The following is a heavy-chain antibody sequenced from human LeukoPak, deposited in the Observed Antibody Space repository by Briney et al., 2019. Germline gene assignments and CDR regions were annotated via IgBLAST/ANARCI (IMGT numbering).Heavy chain of an antibody. D-gene: IGHD3-10*01. V-gene: IGHV5-10-1*01. Sequence: GESLKISCKGSGYSFTSYWISWVRQMPGKGLEWMGRIDPSDSYSNYSPSFQGHVTISTDKSISTAYLQWSSLKTSDTAMYYCARHAYGSGSYSNFDYWGQGTLVTVS. CDR3: ARHAYGSGSYSNFDY. CDR1: GYSFTSYW. J-gene: IGHJ4*02. CDR2: IDPSDSYS.